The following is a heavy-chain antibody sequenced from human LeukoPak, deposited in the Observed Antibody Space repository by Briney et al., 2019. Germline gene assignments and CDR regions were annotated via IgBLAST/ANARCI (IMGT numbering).Heavy chain of an antibody. Sequence: SETLSLTCTVSGGSISSSSYYWGWIRQPPGKGLEWIGSIYYSGSTYYNPSLKSRVTISVDTSKNQFSLKLSSVTAADTAVYYCARHEDSSGYYPYYYYGMDVWGQGTTATVSS. D-gene: IGHD3-22*01. V-gene: IGHV4-39*01. CDR3: ARHEDSSGYYPYYYYGMDV. CDR1: GGSISSSSYY. CDR2: IYYSGST. J-gene: IGHJ6*02.